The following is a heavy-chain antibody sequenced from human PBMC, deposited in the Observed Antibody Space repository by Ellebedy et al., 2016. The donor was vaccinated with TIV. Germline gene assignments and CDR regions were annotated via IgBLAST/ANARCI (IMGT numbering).Heavy chain of an antibody. Sequence: GGSLRLSCAASGFTFSSYGMHWVRQAPGKGLEWVAFISYDESNKYYVDSVKGRFTSSRDNSKNTLYLQMNSLRAEDTAVYFCAKDALGYCTGGSCSPRYDDWFDPWGQGTLVTVSS. CDR1: GFTFSSYG. CDR3: AKDALGYCTGGSCSPRYDDWFDP. D-gene: IGHD2-15*01. V-gene: IGHV3-30*18. CDR2: ISYDESNK. J-gene: IGHJ5*02.